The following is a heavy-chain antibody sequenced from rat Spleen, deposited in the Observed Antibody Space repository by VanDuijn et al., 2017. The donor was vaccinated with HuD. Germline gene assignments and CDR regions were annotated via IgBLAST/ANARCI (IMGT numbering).Heavy chain of an antibody. Sequence: EVPLVESGGGLVQPGRSLKLSCAASGFTFSNYGMHWIRRAPTKGLEWVASVSPSGGTTYYRDSVKGRVTISRDNAKNTLFLQMDSLRSEDTATYYCATAGSRISRFAYWGQGTLVTVSS. CDR2: VSPSGGTT. D-gene: IGHD2-7*01. CDR3: ATAGSRISRFAY. V-gene: IGHV5-19*01. J-gene: IGHJ3*01. CDR1: GFTFSNYG.